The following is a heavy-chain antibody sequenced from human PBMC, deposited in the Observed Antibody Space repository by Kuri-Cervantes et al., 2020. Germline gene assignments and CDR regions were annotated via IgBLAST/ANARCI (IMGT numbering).Heavy chain of an antibody. V-gene: IGHV3-53*01. CDR3: ASGASILWWSSEYYFDY. D-gene: IGHD2-21*01. J-gene: IGHJ4*02. CDR1: GFTVSSNY. Sequence: GESLKISCAASGFTVSSNYMSWVRQAPGKGLEWVSVIYSGGNTYYADFVKGRFTISRDNAKNSLYLQMNSLRAEDTAVYYCASGASILWWSSEYYFDYWGQGTLVTVSS. CDR2: IYSGGNT.